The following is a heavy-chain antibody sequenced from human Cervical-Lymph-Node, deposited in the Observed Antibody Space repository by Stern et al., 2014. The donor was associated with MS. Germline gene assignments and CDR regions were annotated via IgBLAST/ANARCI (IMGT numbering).Heavy chain of an antibody. D-gene: IGHD3-3*01. CDR1: GGSVSSGGYT. CDR3: ARVVRFLEWVPFDP. Sequence: VQLVESGSGLVRPSQTLSLTCTVSGGSVSSGGYTWSWLRAPPGKGLEWIGYIYEDESSYYNPSLKSRVTISIDRSKNQFSLRLSSMTAADTALYYCARVVRFLEWVPFDPWGQGILVTVSS. CDR2: IYEDESS. V-gene: IGHV4-30-2*01. J-gene: IGHJ5*02.